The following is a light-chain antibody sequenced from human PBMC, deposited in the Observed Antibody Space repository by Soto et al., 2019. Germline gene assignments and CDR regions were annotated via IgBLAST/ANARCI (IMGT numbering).Light chain of an antibody. V-gene: IGKV3-15*01. Sequence: EIVMTQSPATLSVSPGERVTLSCRARQGVGSTLNWYRQQPGQAPRLLIYDAYLRATGVPARFSGSGSGTEFTLTISSLQSEDFAVYYCQHYKTWPLAFGGGTKVDI. CDR2: DAY. J-gene: IGKJ4*01. CDR1: QGVGST. CDR3: QHYKTWPLA.